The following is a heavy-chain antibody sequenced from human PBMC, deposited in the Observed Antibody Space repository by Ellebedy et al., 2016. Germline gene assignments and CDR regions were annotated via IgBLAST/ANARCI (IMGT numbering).Heavy chain of an antibody. CDR1: GYIFTSHW. CDR3: ATYGGLDV. Sequence: GESLKISXKGSGYIFTSHWIGWVRQMPGKGLEWMGIIYPGDSDIRYSPSFQGHVTISADTSISTAYLQWTSLKASDSAMYYCATYGGLDVWGKGTTVTVSS. J-gene: IGHJ6*04. CDR2: IYPGDSDI. V-gene: IGHV5-51*01. D-gene: IGHD2-21*01.